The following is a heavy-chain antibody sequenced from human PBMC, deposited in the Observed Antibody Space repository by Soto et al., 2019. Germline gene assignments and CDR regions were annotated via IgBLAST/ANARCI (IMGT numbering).Heavy chain of an antibody. CDR1: GGTFNSHT. CDR2: IFPIFDRV. J-gene: IGHJ4*02. V-gene: IGHV1-69*13. Sequence: SVKVSCKASGGTFNSHTFNWVRQAPGQGLEWMGGIFPIFDRVNYAQKFRGRLAITADESTRTVYLELSSLRSDDTAVYYCARDLEFRDGNISHLDYWGQGTLVTVSS. D-gene: IGHD3-10*01. CDR3: ARDLEFRDGNISHLDY.